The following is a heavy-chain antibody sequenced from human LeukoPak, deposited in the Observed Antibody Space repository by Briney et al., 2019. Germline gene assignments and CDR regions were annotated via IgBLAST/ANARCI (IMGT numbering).Heavy chain of an antibody. V-gene: IGHV1-2*02. CDR3: ARSKGYCSSTSCYTPTWYYYGMDV. CDR2: INPNSGGT. Sequence: ASVTVSCKASGYTFTGYYMHWVRQAPGQGLEWMGWINPNSGGTKYAQKFQGRVTMTRDTSISTAYMELSRLRSDDTAVYYCARSKGYCSSTSCYTPTWYYYGMDVWGQGTTVTVSS. D-gene: IGHD2-2*02. CDR1: GYTFTGYY. J-gene: IGHJ6*02.